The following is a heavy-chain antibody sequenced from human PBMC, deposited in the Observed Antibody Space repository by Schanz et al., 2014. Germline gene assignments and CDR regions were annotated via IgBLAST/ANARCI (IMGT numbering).Heavy chain of an antibody. CDR1: GFAFSSFA. CDR2: ISTSGTYM. J-gene: IGHJ4*02. Sequence: EVQLMESGGGLVKPGGSLRLSCVASGFAFSSFAMTWVRQAPGRGLEWVSSISTSGTYMYIADPLKGRLTISRDDAKKSMYLQMNNLRAEDTAVYYCVRVSFADPRLYRGMDRDIDYWGQGTLVTVSS. D-gene: IGHD5-18*01. CDR3: VRVSFADPRLYRGMDRDIDY. V-gene: IGHV3-21*01.